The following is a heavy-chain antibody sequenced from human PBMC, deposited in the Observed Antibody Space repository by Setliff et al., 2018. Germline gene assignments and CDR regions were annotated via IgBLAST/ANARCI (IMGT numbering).Heavy chain of an antibody. V-gene: IGHV1-2*06. J-gene: IGHJ3*02. CDR1: GHTFTSYY. Sequence: ASVKVSCKASGHTFTSYYMHWVRQAPGQGLEWMGRINPSSGATIYAQKFQGRVTMTSDTSISTAYMELGRLRSDDTAVYFCARDGGGDSDAFDIWGQGTMVTVSS. CDR2: INPSSGAT. CDR3: ARDGGGDSDAFDI. D-gene: IGHD3-16*01.